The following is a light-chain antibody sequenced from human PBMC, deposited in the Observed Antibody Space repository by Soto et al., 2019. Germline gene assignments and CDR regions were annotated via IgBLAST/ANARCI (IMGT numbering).Light chain of an antibody. Sequence: EVVLTQSPATLSSSPGESVTLSCRASQNIDTYLAWYQQRPGQDPRLLIYDASYSSVGIPSRFGVSGSGTDFTLAISSLEPADGAIDHCQPRRNWPLTFGGGTKVEI. J-gene: IGKJ4*01. CDR3: QPRRNWPLT. V-gene: IGKV3-11*01. CDR2: DAS. CDR1: QNIDTY.